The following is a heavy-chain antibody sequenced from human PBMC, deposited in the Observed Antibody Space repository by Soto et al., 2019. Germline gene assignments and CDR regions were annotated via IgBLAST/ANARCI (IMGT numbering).Heavy chain of an antibody. D-gene: IGHD3-10*01. CDR2: NFYSGNT. CDR3: ARHNDYGDHDF. CDR1: GGSISSNTYY. V-gene: IGHV4-39*01. Sequence: QLQLQESGPGLVRPSETLSLSCTVSGGSISSNTYYWGWIRQPPGKGLEWIGSNFYSGNTYNNSSLKSRVPASVATSKNQLSLKLSSVTAADTAIYYCARHNDYGDHDFWGQGTLVTVSS. J-gene: IGHJ4*02.